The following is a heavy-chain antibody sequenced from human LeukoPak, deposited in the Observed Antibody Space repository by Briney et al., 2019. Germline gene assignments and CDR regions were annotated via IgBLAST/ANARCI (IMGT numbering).Heavy chain of an antibody. CDR2: IYYSGST. CDR3: ARDSSGLNWFDP. J-gene: IGHJ5*02. Sequence: SETLSLTCTVSGGSISSSYWSWIRQPPGRGLEWIGYIYYSGSTNYNPSLKSRVTISVDTSKNQFSLKVSSVTAADTAVYYCARDSSGLNWFDPWGQGTLVTVSS. CDR1: GGSISSSY. D-gene: IGHD6-19*01. V-gene: IGHV4-59*01.